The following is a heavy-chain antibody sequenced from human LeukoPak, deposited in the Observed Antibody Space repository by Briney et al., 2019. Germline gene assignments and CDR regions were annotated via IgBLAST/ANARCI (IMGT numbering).Heavy chain of an antibody. CDR1: GFTFSDYY. CDR2: IFPSGGEI. D-gene: IGHD5-18*01. V-gene: IGHV3-23*01. J-gene: IGHJ4*02. CDR3: AKGSRATVTCYFDY. Sequence: GGSLRLSCAASGFTFSDYYMSWVRQPPGKGLEWVSSIFPSGGEIHYADSVRGRFTIYRDNSKSILSLQMNSLRGEDTAVYYCAKGSRATVTCYFDYWGQGTLVTVSS.